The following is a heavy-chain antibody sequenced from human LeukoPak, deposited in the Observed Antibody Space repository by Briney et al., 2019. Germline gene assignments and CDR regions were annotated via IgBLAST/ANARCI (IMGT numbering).Heavy chain of an antibody. D-gene: IGHD6-19*01. CDR2: ISAYNGNT. CDR3: ARKIAVAGSNWFDP. CDR1: GYTFTSYD. Sequence: ASVKVSCKASGYTFTSYDINWVRQAPGQGLEWMGWISAYNGNTNYAQKLQGRVTMTTDTSTSTAYMELRSLRSDDTAVYYCARKIAVAGSNWFDPWGQGTLVTVSS. J-gene: IGHJ5*02. V-gene: IGHV1-18*01.